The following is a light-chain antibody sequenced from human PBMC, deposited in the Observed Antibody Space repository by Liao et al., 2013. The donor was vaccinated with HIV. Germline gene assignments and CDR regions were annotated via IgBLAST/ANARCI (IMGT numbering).Light chain of an antibody. J-gene: IGLJ1*01. Sequence: SYELTQPTSVSVSPGQTASITCSGDKLGDKYACWYQQKPGQSPVLVIYQDTKRPSGIPERFSGSNSGNTATLTISGTQAVDEADYFCQAWDTTLYVFGTGTKVTVL. CDR3: QAWDTTLYV. V-gene: IGLV3-1*01. CDR1: KLGDKY. CDR2: QDT.